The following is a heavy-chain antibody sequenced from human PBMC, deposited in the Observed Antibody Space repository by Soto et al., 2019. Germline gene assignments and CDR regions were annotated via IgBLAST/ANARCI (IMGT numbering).Heavy chain of an antibody. CDR2: ISGSGGST. D-gene: IGHD3-22*01. V-gene: IGHV3-23*01. Sequence: GGSLRLSCAASGFTFSSYAMSWVRQAPGKGLEWVSAISGSGGSTYYADSVKGRFTISRDNSKNTLYLQMNSLRAEDTAVYYCAKDLYDSSGYYPHSHPYWGQGTLVTVSS. CDR3: AKDLYDSSGYYPHSHPY. J-gene: IGHJ4*02. CDR1: GFTFSSYA.